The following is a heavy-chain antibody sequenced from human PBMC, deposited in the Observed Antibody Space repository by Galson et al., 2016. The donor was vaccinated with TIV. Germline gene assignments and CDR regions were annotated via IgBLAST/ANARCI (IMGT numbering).Heavy chain of an antibody. D-gene: IGHD1-26*01. J-gene: IGHJ3*01. CDR3: ARGIVGASKAFDV. V-gene: IGHV1-3*04. Sequence: SVKVSCKASGYSFTNYNIHWARQAPGQGLEWMGWINTGNGNTKYSQKLKGRVTLSGDTSATTAYMELNSLTSEDMAAYYCARGIVGASKAFDVWGQGTMVTVSS. CDR2: INTGNGNT. CDR1: GYSFTNYN.